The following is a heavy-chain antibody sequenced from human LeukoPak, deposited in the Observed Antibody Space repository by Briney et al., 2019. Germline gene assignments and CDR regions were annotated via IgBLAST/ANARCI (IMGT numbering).Heavy chain of an antibody. D-gene: IGHD7-27*01. CDR2: FDPEDGET. CDR1: GYTLTELS. V-gene: IGHV1-24*01. CDR3: ATGKLSGGYFDY. Sequence: GASVKVSCKVSGYTLTELSMHWERQAPGKGLEWMGGFDPEDGETIYAQKFQGGVTMTEDTSTDTAYMELSSLRSEDTAVYYCATGKLSGGYFDYWGQGTLVTVSS. J-gene: IGHJ4*02.